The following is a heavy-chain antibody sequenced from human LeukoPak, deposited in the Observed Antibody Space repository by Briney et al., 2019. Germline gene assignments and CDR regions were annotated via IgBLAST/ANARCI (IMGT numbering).Heavy chain of an antibody. CDR1: GGTFSSSA. V-gene: IGHV1-69*01. Sequence: SVKVSCKASGGTFSSSAISWVRQAPGQGLEWMGGIIPIFGTANYAQKFQGRVTITADESTSTAYMELSSLRSEDTAVYYCAPGASPDQLAYCGGVCYSEEYSGQGTLVTVSS. CDR3: APGASPDQLAYCGGVCYSEEY. CDR2: IIPIFGTA. D-gene: IGHD2-21*02. J-gene: IGHJ4*02.